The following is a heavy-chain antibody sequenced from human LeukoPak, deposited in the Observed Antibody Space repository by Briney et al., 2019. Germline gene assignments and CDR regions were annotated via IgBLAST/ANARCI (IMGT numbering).Heavy chain of an antibody. J-gene: IGHJ4*02. V-gene: IGHV3-23*01. CDR1: GITFSNYG. D-gene: IGHD6-13*01. Sequence: GGSLRLSCAASGITFSNYGMGWVRQAPGKGLEWVAGITGRGDSAYYADSVKGCFTISRDNSKDTLYLQMDSLRADDTAVYYCANPMQHSASWYGAIANFDFWGQGTLVAVSS. CDR3: ANPMQHSASWYGAIANFDF. CDR2: ITGRGDSA.